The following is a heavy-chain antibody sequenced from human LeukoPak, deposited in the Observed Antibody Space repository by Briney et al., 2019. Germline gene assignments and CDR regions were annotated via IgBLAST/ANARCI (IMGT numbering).Heavy chain of an antibody. Sequence: GRSLRLSCAASGFTFSSYAMHWVRQAPGKGLEWVAVISYDGSNKYYADSVKGRFTISRDNAKNSLYLQMNSLRAEDTAVYYCARDEARGSFDYWGQGTLVTVSS. V-gene: IGHV3-30-3*01. CDR3: ARDEARGSFDY. D-gene: IGHD2-15*01. J-gene: IGHJ4*02. CDR2: ISYDGSNK. CDR1: GFTFSSYA.